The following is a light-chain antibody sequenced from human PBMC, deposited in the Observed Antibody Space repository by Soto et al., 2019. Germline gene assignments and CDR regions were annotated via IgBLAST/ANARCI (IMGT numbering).Light chain of an antibody. Sequence: QSALTQPASVSGSPGQSITISCTGTSRDVGGYNYVSWYQQHPGKAPKLIIYGVSNRPSGISNRFSGSKSGSTASLTISGLQPEDEADYYCNSYTSTSTYVFGSGTKLTVL. J-gene: IGLJ1*01. CDR3: NSYTSTSTYV. V-gene: IGLV2-14*01. CDR1: SRDVGGYNY. CDR2: GVS.